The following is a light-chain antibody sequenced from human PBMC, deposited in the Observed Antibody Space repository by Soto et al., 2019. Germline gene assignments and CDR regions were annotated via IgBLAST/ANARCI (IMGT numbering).Light chain of an antibody. J-gene: IGKJ2*01. CDR2: GAS. Sequence: EIVLTQSPGTLSLSPGERATLSCRASQSVSSSYLAWYQQKPGQAPRLLIYGASSRPTGIPDRFSGSGSGTDFTLTISRLEPEDFAVYYCQQYGSSPPYPFGQGTKLEI. CDR3: QQYGSSPPYP. CDR1: QSVSSSY. V-gene: IGKV3-20*01.